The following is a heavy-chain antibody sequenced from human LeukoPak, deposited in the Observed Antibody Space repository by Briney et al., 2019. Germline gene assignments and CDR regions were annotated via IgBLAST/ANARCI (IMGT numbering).Heavy chain of an antibody. Sequence: PGGSLRLSCSASGFILSNYAMLWVRQAPGKGLEYVSAISSNGGSTYYADSVKGRFTISRDNSKNTLYLQMSSLRAEDTAVYYCVKGKGIAVTSLDYWGQGTLVTVSS. D-gene: IGHD6-19*01. CDR1: GFILSNYA. J-gene: IGHJ4*02. V-gene: IGHV3-64D*06. CDR2: ISSNGGST. CDR3: VKGKGIAVTSLDY.